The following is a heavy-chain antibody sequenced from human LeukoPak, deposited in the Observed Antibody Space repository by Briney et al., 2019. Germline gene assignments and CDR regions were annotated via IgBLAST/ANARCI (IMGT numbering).Heavy chain of an antibody. CDR1: GGTFSSYA. CDR3: ARGSAVVGYSRGDAFDL. Sequence: SVKVSCKASGGTFSSYAISWVRQAPGQGLEWMGGIIPIFGTANYAQKFQGRVTITTDESTSTAYMELSSLRSEDTAVYYCARGSAVVGYSRGDAFDLWGQGTMVTVSS. D-gene: IGHD2-2*03. V-gene: IGHV1-69*05. CDR2: IIPIFGTA. J-gene: IGHJ3*01.